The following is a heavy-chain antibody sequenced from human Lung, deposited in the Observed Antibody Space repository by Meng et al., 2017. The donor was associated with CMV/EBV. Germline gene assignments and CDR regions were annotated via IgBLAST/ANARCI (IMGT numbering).Heavy chain of an antibody. V-gene: IGHV3-74*03. J-gene: IGHJ4*02. CDR1: GFTLSNYR. CDR2: INSDGSNT. CDR3: AREKAGTRHFDY. D-gene: IGHD6-19*01. Sequence: GGSLRLXCTASGFTLSNYRMHWVRQPPGKGLVWVSRINSDGSNTTYADFVKGRFTISRDNAKNTLYVQMNSLTVEDTAVYYCAREKAGTRHFDYLGQGTLVTVSS.